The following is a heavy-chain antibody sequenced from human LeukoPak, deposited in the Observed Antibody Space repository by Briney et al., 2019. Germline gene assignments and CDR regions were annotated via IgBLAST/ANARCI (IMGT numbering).Heavy chain of an antibody. CDR3: AKEGHGSSLDY. CDR2: ISYDGSNK. V-gene: IGHV3-30*18. D-gene: IGHD6-13*01. CDR1: GFTFSSYG. Sequence: AGGSLRLSCAASGFTFSSYGMHWVRQAPGKGLEWVAVISYDGSNKYYADSVKGRFTISRDNSKNTLCLQMNSLRAEDTAVYYCAKEGHGSSLDYWGQGTLVTVSS. J-gene: IGHJ4*02.